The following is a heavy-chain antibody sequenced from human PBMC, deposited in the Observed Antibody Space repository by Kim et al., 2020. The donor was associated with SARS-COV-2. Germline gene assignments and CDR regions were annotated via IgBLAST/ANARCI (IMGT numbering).Heavy chain of an antibody. V-gene: IGHV3-23*01. Sequence: GGSLRLSCAASGFTFSSYAMSWVRQAPGKGLEWVSATSGSGGGTYYADSVKGRFTISRDNSKNTLYLQMNSLRAEDTAVYYCAKDRITMIVVVTGGGVLDYWGQGNLVTVSS. CDR3: AKDRITMIVVVTGGGVLDY. CDR2: TSGSGGGT. CDR1: GFTFSSYA. J-gene: IGHJ4*02. D-gene: IGHD3-22*01.